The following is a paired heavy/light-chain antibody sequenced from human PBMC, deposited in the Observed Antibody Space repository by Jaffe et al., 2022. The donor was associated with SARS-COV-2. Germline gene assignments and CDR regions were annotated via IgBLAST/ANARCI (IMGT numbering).Heavy chain of an antibody. CDR2: IIPILGIA. Sequence: QVQLVQSGAEVKKPGSSVKVSCKASGGTFSSYTISWVRQAPGQGLEWMGRIIPILGIANYAQKFQGRVTITADKSTSTAYMELSSLRSEDTAVYYCARPLVGARDGDAFDIWGQGTMVTVSS. J-gene: IGHJ3*02. D-gene: IGHD1-26*01. CDR1: GGTFSSYT. V-gene: IGHV1-69*02. CDR3: ARPLVGARDGDAFDI.
Light chain of an antibody. CDR1: QGISSW. CDR2: AAS. CDR3: QQANSFLQGT. J-gene: IGKJ4*01. V-gene: IGKV1-12*01. Sequence: DIQMTQSPSSVSASVGDRVTITCRASQGISSWLAWYQQKPGKAPKLLIYAASSLQSGVPSRFSGSGSGTDFTLTISSLQPEDFATYYCQQANSFLQGTFGGGTKVEIK.